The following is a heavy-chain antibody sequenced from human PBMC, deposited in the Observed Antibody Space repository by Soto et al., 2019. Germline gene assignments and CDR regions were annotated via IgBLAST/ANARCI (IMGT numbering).Heavy chain of an antibody. D-gene: IGHD2-8*01. CDR2: IYYSGST. J-gene: IGHJ4*02. V-gene: IGHV4-31*03. Sequence: SETLSLTCTVSGGSISSGGYYWSWIRQHPGKGLEWIGYIYYSGSTYYNPSLKSRVTISVDTSKNQFSLKLSSVTAADTAVYYCARAPSANAPDFDYWGQGTLVTVSS. CDR3: ARAPSANAPDFDY. CDR1: GGSISSGGYY.